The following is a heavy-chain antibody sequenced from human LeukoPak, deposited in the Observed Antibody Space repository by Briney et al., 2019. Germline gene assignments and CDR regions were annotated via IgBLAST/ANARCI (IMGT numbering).Heavy chain of an antibody. CDR3: ARGSGTWFDP. CDR2: ISSSSSYI. D-gene: IGHD1-1*01. CDR1: GFTFSSYS. J-gene: IGHJ5*02. Sequence: GGSLRLSCAASGFTFSSYSMNWVRQAPGKGLEWVSSISSSSSYIYYADSVKGRFTISRDNAKDSLYLQMNSLRAEDTAVYYCARGSGTWFDPWGQGTLVTVSS. V-gene: IGHV3-21*01.